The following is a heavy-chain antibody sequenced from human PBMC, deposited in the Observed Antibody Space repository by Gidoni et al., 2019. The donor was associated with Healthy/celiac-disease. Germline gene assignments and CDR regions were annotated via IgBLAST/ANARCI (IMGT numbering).Heavy chain of an antibody. J-gene: IGHJ4*02. CDR3: ASYRDYYDSSGPNYYFDY. D-gene: IGHD3-22*01. Sequence: QVQLVESGGGVVQPGRSLRLSCAASGFTFSSYARHWVRQAPGKGLEWVAVISYDGSNKYYADSVKGRFTISRDNSKNTLYLQMNSLRAEDTAVYYCASYRDYYDSSGPNYYFDYWGQGTLVTVSS. CDR2: ISYDGSNK. CDR1: GFTFSSYA. V-gene: IGHV3-30-3*01.